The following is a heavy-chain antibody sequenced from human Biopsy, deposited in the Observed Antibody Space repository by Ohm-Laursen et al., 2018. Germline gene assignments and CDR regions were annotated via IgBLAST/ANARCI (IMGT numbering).Heavy chain of an antibody. V-gene: IGHV3-21*01. CDR1: GFTFSYYS. CDR3: ARESSTSGRVRVDS. J-gene: IGHJ5*01. Sequence: SLRLSCAASGFTFSYYSMTWVRQAPGKGLEWVSSIRSGGDYMFYADSVKGRFTISRDNANNSLYLQVNSLRAEDTAVYFCARESSTSGRVRVDSWGQGTLVTVSS. D-gene: IGHD2-2*01. CDR2: IRSGGDYM.